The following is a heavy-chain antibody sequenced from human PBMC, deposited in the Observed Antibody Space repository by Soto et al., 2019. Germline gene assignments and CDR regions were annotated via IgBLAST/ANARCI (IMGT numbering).Heavy chain of an antibody. D-gene: IGHD3-16*01. Sequence: SVKVGCNACGDTFTSCYMWWVRQAPRQGREWMGIIDPRGGNTSDAQEFQGRITMTRDTSRSTVYMELSSLRCGDTAIYYCARSSGGTFGIIIECSTWFAPWGQGTVDSVTS. V-gene: IGHV1-46*01. J-gene: IGHJ5*02. CDR3: ARSSGGTFGIIIECSTWFAP. CDR1: GDTFTSCY. CDR2: IDPRGGNT.